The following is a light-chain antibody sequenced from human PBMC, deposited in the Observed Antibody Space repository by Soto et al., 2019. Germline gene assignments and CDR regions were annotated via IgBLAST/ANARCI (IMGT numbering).Light chain of an antibody. V-gene: IGKV3-15*01. Sequence: EIVMTQSPATLSVSLGERATLSCRASHSVSSNLAWYQQKPGQPPSLLIYGASTRATGIPARFSGSGSGTEFTLTISSLQSEDFAVYYCQQYNDWPPLTFGGGTKVEI. J-gene: IGKJ4*01. CDR2: GAS. CDR3: QQYNDWPPLT. CDR1: HSVSSN.